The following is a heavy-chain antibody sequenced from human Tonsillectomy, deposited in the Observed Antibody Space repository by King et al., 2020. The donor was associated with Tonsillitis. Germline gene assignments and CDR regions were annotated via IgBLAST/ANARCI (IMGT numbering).Heavy chain of an antibody. Sequence: VQLVESGGGLVQPGRSLRLSCTASGFTFGDYAMSWFRQAPGKGLEWVGFIRSKAYGGTTAYAASVKGRFTISRDDSKSIAYLQMNSLKTEDTAAYYSAREYGPYYYDSSGYYSDAFDIWGQGTMVTVSS. CDR3: AREYGPYYYDSSGYYSDAFDI. CDR1: GFTFGDYA. J-gene: IGHJ3*02. D-gene: IGHD3-22*01. CDR2: IRSKAYGGTT. V-gene: IGHV3-49*03.